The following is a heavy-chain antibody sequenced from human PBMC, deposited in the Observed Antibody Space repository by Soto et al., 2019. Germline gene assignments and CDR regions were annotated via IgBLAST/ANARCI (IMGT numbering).Heavy chain of an antibody. CDR2: ISFAGSNK. V-gene: IGHV3-30*04. Sequence: QMQLVQSGGGGVQPGRSLRLSCAASGFTLSHYHMHWVRQAPGKGLVWVAVISFAGSNKFYADSVKGRFTISKDNSQNTLYLQMNDLRHEDTAVYYCARLPVPLVSVLYIDPLDASESPSDVDLWDQGTTVTVSS. CDR3: ARLPVPLVSVLYIDPLDASESPSDVDL. D-gene: IGHD2-21*02. J-gene: IGHJ6*02. CDR1: GFTLSHYH.